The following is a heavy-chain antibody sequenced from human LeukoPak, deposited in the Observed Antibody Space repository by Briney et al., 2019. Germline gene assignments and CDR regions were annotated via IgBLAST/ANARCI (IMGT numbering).Heavy chain of an antibody. CDR3: ARDSPLTGPIGAFDI. CDR2: IYAGGTT. V-gene: IGHV3-53*01. D-gene: IGHD7-27*01. J-gene: IGHJ3*02. Sequence: GGSLRLSCAASGFTVSSNYMNWVRQAPGKGLEWVSVIYAGGTTYYADSVKGRFTISRDISKNTVYLQMNSLRAEDTAVYYCARDSPLTGPIGAFDIWGQGTMVTVSS. CDR1: GFTVSSNY.